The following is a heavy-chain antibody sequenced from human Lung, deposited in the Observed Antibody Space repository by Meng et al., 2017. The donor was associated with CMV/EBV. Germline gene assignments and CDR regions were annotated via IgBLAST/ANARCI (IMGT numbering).Heavy chain of an antibody. CDR3: AREEYSSSSQAGQYYYYYYVMDV. V-gene: IGHV3-20*04. CDR2: INWNGGST. Sequence: GESXKISCAASGFTFDDYGMSWVRQAPGKGLEWVSGINWNGGSTGYADSVKGRFTFSRDNAKNSLYLQMNSLRAEDTALYYCAREEYSSSSQAGQYYYYYYVMDVXGQGXTVTVSS. D-gene: IGHD6-6*01. J-gene: IGHJ6*02. CDR1: GFTFDDYG.